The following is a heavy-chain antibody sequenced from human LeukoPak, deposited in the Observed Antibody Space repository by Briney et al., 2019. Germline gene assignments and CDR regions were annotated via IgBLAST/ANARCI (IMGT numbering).Heavy chain of an antibody. V-gene: IGHV1-8*01. CDR2: MNPNSGNT. D-gene: IGHD3-22*01. J-gene: IGHJ4*02. CDR1: GYTFTSYD. Sequence: ASVKVSCKASGYTFTSYDINWVRQATGQGLEWMGWMNPNSGNTGYAQKFQGRVTMTRNTSISTAYMELSSLRSEDTAVYYCASSRHYYDSSGYYPVDYWGQGTLVTVSS. CDR3: ASSRHYYDSSGYYPVDY.